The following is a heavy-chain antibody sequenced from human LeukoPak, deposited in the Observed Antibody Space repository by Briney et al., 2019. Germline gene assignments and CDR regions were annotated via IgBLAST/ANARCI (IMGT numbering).Heavy chain of an antibody. CDR2: VYYSGST. CDR1: GGSFDHYF. Sequence: PSETPSLTCTVSGGSFDHYFWSWIRQPPGKGLEWIGYVYYSGSTDYSPSLKSRLTISADTSKNQFSLKLSSVTAADTAVYYCASHRRSHGSEYWGQGTLVTVSS. V-gene: IGHV4-59*01. CDR3: ASHRRSHGSEY. J-gene: IGHJ4*02. D-gene: IGHD3-10*01.